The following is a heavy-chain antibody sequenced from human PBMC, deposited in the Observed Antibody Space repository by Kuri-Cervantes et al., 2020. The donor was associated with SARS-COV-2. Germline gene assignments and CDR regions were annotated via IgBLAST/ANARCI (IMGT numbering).Heavy chain of an antibody. V-gene: IGHV1-2*04. Sequence: ASVKVSCKASGYTFTGYYMHWVRQAPGQGIEWMGWINPNSGGTNYAQKFQGWVTMTRDTSISTAYMELSRLRSDDTAVYYCARARPRGQDIVVVPAAQKDYYYGMDVWGQGTTVTVSS. J-gene: IGHJ6*02. CDR3: ARARPRGQDIVVVPAAQKDYYYGMDV. CDR1: GYTFTGYY. D-gene: IGHD2-2*01. CDR2: INPNSGGT.